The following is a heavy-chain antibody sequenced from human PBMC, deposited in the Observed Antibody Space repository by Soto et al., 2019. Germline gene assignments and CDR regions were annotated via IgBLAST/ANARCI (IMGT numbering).Heavy chain of an antibody. CDR3: ARSSEQLDYFDY. J-gene: IGHJ4*02. Sequence: ASVKVSCKASGYTFTTHAMHWVRQAPGQGLEWMGWINAYNGNTKYAQRFQGRVTITADKSTSTAYMELSSLRSEDTAVYYCARSSEQLDYFDYWGQGTLVTVSS. V-gene: IGHV1-3*01. D-gene: IGHD6-6*01. CDR1: GYTFTTHA. CDR2: INAYNGNT.